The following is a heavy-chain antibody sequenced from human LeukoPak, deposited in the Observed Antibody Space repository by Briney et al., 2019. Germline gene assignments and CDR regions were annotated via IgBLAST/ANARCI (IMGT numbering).Heavy chain of an antibody. J-gene: IGHJ6*04. V-gene: IGHV3-48*04. CDR1: GFTFSSYS. D-gene: IGHD3-10*02. Sequence: PGGSLRLSCAASGFTFSSYSMNWVRQAPGKGLEWVSSISSSGSTIYYADSVKGRFTISRDNAKNSLYLQMNSLRAEDTAVYYCAELGITMIGGVWGKGTTVTISS. CDR3: AELGITMIGGV. CDR2: ISSSGSTI.